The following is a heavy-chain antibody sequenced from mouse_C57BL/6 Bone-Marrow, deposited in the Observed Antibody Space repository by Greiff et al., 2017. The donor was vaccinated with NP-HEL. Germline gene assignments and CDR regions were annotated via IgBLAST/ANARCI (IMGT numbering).Heavy chain of an antibody. CDR3: ARESFDGGFAY. CDR2: IYPGDGDT. Sequence: VQLVESGAELVKPGASVKISCKASGYAFSSYWMNWVKQRPGKGLEWIGQIYPGDGDTNYNGKFKGKATLTADKSSSTAYLQLSSLTSEDSAVYFCARESFDGGFAYWGQGTLVTVSA. V-gene: IGHV1-80*01. J-gene: IGHJ3*01. CDR1: GYAFSSYW. D-gene: IGHD2-3*01.